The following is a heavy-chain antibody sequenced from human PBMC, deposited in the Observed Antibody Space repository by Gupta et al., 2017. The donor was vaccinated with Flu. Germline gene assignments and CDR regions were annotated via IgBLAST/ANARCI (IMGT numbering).Heavy chain of an antibody. CDR1: GFTFINAW. CDR3: TTEDYYYGMDV. J-gene: IGHJ6*02. Sequence: EVQLVESGGGLVKPGGSLRLSCAASGFTFINAWMSWVRQAPGKGLEWVGRIKSKTDGGTTDYAAPVKGRFTISRDDSKNTLYLQMNSLKTEDTAVYYCTTEDYYYGMDVWGQGTTVTVSS. CDR2: IKSKTDGGTT. V-gene: IGHV3-15*01.